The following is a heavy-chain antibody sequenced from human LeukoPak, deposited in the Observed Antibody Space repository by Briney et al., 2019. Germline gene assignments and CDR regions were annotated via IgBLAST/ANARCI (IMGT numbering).Heavy chain of an antibody. Sequence: GGSLRLSCAASGFTFSSYAMHWVRQAPGKGLEWVAVISYDGSNKYYADSVKGRFTISRDNSKNTLYLQMNSLRAEDTAVYYCAREVYGGNSDGYASDIWGQGTMVTVSS. CDR1: GFTFSSYA. CDR2: ISYDGSNK. CDR3: AREVYGGNSDGYASDI. V-gene: IGHV3-30-3*01. D-gene: IGHD2-21*02. J-gene: IGHJ3*02.